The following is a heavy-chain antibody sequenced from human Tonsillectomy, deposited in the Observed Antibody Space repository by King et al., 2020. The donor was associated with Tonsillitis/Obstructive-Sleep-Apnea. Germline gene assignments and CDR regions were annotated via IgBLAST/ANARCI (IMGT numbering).Heavy chain of an antibody. CDR2: ISSSGSTI. D-gene: IGHD2-2*01. V-gene: IGHV3-48*03. J-gene: IGHJ4*02. CDR3: AREGCSSTSCYDY. CDR1: GFTFSSYE. Sequence: VQLVESGGGLVQPGGSLRLSCAASGFTFSSYEMNWVRQAPGKGLEWVSYISSSGSTIYYADSVKGRFTISRVNAKNSLYLQMNSLRAEDTAVYYCAREGCSSTSCYDYWGQGTLVTVSS.